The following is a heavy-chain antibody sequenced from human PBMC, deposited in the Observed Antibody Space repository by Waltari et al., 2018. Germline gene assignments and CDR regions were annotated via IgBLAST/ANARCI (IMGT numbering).Heavy chain of an antibody. CDR1: GGSISRSSYY. D-gene: IGHD5-12*01. J-gene: IGHJ5*02. CDR3: VRHWKRNGYRFDP. CDR2: IYYSGTT. Sequence: QLQLQESGPTLVKPSATLSLTCTVSGGSISRSSYYWGWMRQSPGKGLEWIGSIYYSGTTYYNPTLESRVTISGDTSKNQFSLKLSSVTAADTAVYYCVRHWKRNGYRFDPWGQGTLVTVSS. V-gene: IGHV4-39*01.